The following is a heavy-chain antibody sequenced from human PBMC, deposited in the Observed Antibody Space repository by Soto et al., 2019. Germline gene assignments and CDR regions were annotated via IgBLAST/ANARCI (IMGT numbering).Heavy chain of an antibody. D-gene: IGHD2-15*01. J-gene: IGHJ6*02. Sequence: PGGSLRLSCAASGFTFSSYGMHWVRQAPGKGLEWVAVIWYDGSNKYYADSVKGRFTISRDNSKNTLYLQMNSLRAEDTAVYYCARAKGYCSGGSCYSQHTNYYYGMDVWGQGTTVTVSS. CDR3: ARAKGYCSGGSCYSQHTNYYYGMDV. CDR1: GFTFSSYG. V-gene: IGHV3-33*01. CDR2: IWYDGSNK.